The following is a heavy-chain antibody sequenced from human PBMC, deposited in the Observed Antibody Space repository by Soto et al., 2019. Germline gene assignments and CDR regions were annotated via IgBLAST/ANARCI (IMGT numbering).Heavy chain of an antibody. CDR3: VGGYDPWAYYYGMDV. CDR1: GFTFSSYG. V-gene: IGHV3-30*03. J-gene: IGHJ6*02. Sequence: QVQLVESGGGVVQPGRSLRLSCAASGFTFSSYGMHWVRQAPGKGLEWVAVISYDGSNKYYAHSVKGRFTISRDNSKNTLYLQMNSLRAEDTAVYYCVGGYDPWAYYYGMDVWGQGTTVTVSS. CDR2: ISYDGSNK. D-gene: IGHD5-12*01.